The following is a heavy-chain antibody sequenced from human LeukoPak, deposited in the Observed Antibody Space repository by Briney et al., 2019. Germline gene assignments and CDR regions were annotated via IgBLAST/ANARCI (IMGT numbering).Heavy chain of an antibody. CDR2: IIPIFGTA. CDR3: ARDRGVWGDYYYMDV. J-gene: IGHJ6*03. V-gene: IGHV1-69*05. CDR1: GGTFSSYA. Sequence: GASVKVSCKASGGTFSSYAISWVRQAPGQGLEWMGGIIPIFGTANYAQKFQGRVTITTDESTSTAYMELSSLRSEDTAVYYCARDRGVWGDYYYMDVWGKGTTVTVYS. D-gene: IGHD2-8*01.